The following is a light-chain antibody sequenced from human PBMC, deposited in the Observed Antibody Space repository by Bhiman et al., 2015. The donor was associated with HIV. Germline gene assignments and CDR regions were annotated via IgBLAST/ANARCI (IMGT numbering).Light chain of an antibody. V-gene: IGLV1-51*01. CDR1: SSNIGNNY. CDR3: GTWDSSLSAVV. Sequence: QSVLTQPPSVSAAPGQKVTISCSGSSSNIGNNYVSWYQQLPGTAPKLLIYDNNNRPSGIPDRFSGSKSGTSATLGITGLQTGDEADYYCGTWDSSLSAVVFGGGTKADRP. J-gene: IGLJ2*01. CDR2: DNN.